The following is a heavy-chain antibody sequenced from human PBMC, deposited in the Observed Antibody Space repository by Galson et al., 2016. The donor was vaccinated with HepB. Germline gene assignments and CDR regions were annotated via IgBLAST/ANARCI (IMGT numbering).Heavy chain of an antibody. CDR1: GASISSTNW. D-gene: IGHD6-19*01. Sequence: SETLSLTCAVSGASISSTNWWTWVRQPPGKGLEWIGEIYHSGSSNYNPSLKSRVTISVDKSKNQFSMKLTSVTAADTAFYYCARDQGGLAVASAFDYWGQGIVVTVSS. CDR3: ARDQGGLAVASAFDY. V-gene: IGHV4-4*02. CDR2: IYHSGSS. J-gene: IGHJ4*02.